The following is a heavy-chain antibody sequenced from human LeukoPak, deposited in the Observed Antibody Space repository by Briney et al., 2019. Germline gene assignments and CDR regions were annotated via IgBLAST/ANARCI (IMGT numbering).Heavy chain of an antibody. D-gene: IGHD3-10*01. V-gene: IGHV1-18*04. Sequence: ASVKVSCKASGYTFTSYGIGWVRQAPGQGLEWMGWISANNGNTNYAQKFQGRVTMTPDTSTSTVYMELRSLTSDDTAVYYCAGVVVRGVNWFDPWGKGTLVTVCS. CDR1: GYTFTSYG. CDR2: ISANNGNT. J-gene: IGHJ5*02. CDR3: AGVVVRGVNWFDP.